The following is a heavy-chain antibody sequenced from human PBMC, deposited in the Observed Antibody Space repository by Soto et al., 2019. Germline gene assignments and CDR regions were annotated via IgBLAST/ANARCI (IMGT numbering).Heavy chain of an antibody. CDR3: GKPDGEYGGGVNF. Sequence: QVQLVESGGGEVQPGRSLRLSCAASGFVLSHYGMHWVRQAPGKGLEWVAVISFDGKNKYYADSVKGRFTISKDSSKSTLYLQMNSLRAEDRALYYCGKPDGEYGGGVNFWGEGALGAVSS. J-gene: IGHJ4*02. CDR1: GFVLSHYG. CDR2: ISFDGKNK. D-gene: IGHD4-17*01. V-gene: IGHV3-30*03.